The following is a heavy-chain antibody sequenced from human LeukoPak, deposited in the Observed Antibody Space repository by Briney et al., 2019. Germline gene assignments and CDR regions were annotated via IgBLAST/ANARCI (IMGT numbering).Heavy chain of an antibody. CDR2: IYTSGST. CDR1: GGSISSGSYY. CDR3: ARGGVPYGSSRDWFDP. Sequence: PSQTLSLTCTVSGGSISSGSYYWSWIRQPAGKGLEWIGRIYTSGSTNYNPSLKSRVTISVDTSKNQFSLKLSSVTAADTAVYYCARGGVPYGSSRDWFDPWGQGTLVTVSS. D-gene: IGHD6-13*01. V-gene: IGHV4-61*02. J-gene: IGHJ5*02.